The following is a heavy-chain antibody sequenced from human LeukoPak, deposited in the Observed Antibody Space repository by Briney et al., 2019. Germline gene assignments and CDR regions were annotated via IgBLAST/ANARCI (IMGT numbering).Heavy chain of an antibody. CDR1: GFTFSSYE. CDR3: VGRSSWYDAFDI. Sequence: GGSLRLSCAASGFTFSSYEMNWVRQAPGKGLEWLSYITSSGTNIYYADSVKGRFTISRDNAKNSLYLQMNSLRAEDTAVYYCVGRSSWYDAFDIWGQGTMVTVSS. D-gene: IGHD6-13*01. J-gene: IGHJ3*02. CDR2: ITSSGTNI. V-gene: IGHV3-48*03.